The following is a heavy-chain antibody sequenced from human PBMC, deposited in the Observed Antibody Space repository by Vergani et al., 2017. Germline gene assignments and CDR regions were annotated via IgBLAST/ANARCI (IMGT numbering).Heavy chain of an antibody. CDR3: ARVQELYDFGRGYRVRYYYYMDV. CDR2: INHSGST. CDR1: GGSFSGYY. V-gene: IGHV4-34*01. J-gene: IGHJ6*03. Sequence: QVQLQQWGAGLLKPSETLSLTCAVYGGSFSGYYWSWIRQPPGKGLEWIGEINHSGSTNYNPSLKSRVTISVDTSKNQFSLKLSSVTAADTAVYYCARVQELYDFGRGYRVRYYYYMDVWGKGTTVTVSS. D-gene: IGHD3-3*01.